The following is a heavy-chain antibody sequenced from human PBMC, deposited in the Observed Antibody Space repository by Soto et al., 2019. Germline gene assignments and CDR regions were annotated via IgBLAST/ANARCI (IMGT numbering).Heavy chain of an antibody. CDR1: GFTFSNAW. Sequence: PGGSLRLSCAASGFTFSNAWMSWVRQAPGKGLEWVGRIKSKTAGGQKDYAANAKGRLNISRDDSKNKLYMKMNRLKTEDTAVYYCTKDYGDYPPVDYWGQGTLVTVSS. V-gene: IGHV3-15*01. J-gene: IGHJ4*02. CDR2: IKSKTAGGQK. D-gene: IGHD4-17*01. CDR3: TKDYGDYPPVDY.